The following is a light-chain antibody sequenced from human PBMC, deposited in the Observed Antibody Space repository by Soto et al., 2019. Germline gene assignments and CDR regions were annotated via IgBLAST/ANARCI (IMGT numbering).Light chain of an antibody. CDR1: QSVSSSY. Sequence: EIVLTQSPGTLSLSPGERVTLSCRASQSVSSSYLAWYQQKPGQAPRLLIYGASSRATGIPDRFSGSGSGTDFTLTISRLEPEDFAVYYCQQYGSSPATFGGGTKVDIK. CDR3: QQYGSSPAT. J-gene: IGKJ4*01. CDR2: GAS. V-gene: IGKV3-20*01.